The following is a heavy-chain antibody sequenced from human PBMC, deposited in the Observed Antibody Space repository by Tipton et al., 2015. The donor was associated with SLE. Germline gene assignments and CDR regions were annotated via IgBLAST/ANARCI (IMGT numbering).Heavy chain of an antibody. J-gene: IGHJ3*02. CDR3: ARDLHLEYSSPGETFDI. CDR1: GGSFSGDY. V-gene: IGHV4-34*01. D-gene: IGHD6-6*01. CDR2: INHSGST. Sequence: TLSLTCAVYGGSFSGDYWSWIRQAPGKGLEWIGEINHSGSTNYNPSLKSRVTISVDTSKNQFSLKLRSVTAANTAVYYCARDLHLEYSSPGETFDIWGQGTMVTVSS.